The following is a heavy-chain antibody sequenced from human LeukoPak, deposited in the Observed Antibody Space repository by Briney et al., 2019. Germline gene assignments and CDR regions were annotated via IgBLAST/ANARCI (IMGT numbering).Heavy chain of an antibody. CDR2: IYYSGST. J-gene: IGHJ4*02. Sequence: SETLSLTCTVSGGSISSYYWSWIRQPPGKGLEWIGYIYYSGSTNYNPSLKSRVTISVDTPKNQFSLKLSSVTAADTAVYYCARGRGILTGYADYWGQGTLVTVSS. CDR1: GGSISSYY. CDR3: ARGRGILTGYADY. D-gene: IGHD3-9*01. V-gene: IGHV4-59*08.